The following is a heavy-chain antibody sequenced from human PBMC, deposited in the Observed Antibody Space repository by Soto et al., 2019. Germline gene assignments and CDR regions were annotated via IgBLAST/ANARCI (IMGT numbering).Heavy chain of an antibody. D-gene: IGHD3-9*01. CDR3: ARVVSPYYDVLTGNWFDP. J-gene: IGHJ5*02. CDR2: IKSFNGDT. Sequence: QVQLVQSGAEVKEPGASVKVSCNASGYTFTGYYMHWARQAPGQGLEWMGWIKSFNGDTNYAQQFQGRVTLTRDTSISTAYMELSRLKSDDTAVYYCARVVSPYYDVLTGNWFDPWGQGTLVTVSS. V-gene: IGHV1-2*02. CDR1: GYTFTGYY.